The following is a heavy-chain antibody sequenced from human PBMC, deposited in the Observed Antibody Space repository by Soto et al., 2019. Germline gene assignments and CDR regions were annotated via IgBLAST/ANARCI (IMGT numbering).Heavy chain of an antibody. D-gene: IGHD4-4*01. CDR3: AKGKAALMTTPYYYYGVDV. J-gene: IGHJ6*02. Sequence: GGSLRLSCSASGFTFSSYAMSWVRQAPGKGLEWVSAISGSGGSTYYADSVKGRFTISRDNSKNTLYLQMNSLRAEDTAVYYCAKGKAALMTTPYYYYGVDVWGQGTTVTVSS. V-gene: IGHV3-23*01. CDR2: ISGSGGST. CDR1: GFTFSSYA.